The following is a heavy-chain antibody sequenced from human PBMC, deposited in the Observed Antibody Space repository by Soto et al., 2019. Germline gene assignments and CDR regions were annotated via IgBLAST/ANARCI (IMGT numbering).Heavy chain of an antibody. V-gene: IGHV1-69*02. CDR2: IIPILGIA. CDR3: ARGNGSYLALDY. Sequence: QVQLVQSGAEVKKPGSSVKVSCKASGGTFSSYTISWVRQAPGQGLEWMGRIIPILGIANYAQKFQGRVTITADKSTRTAYMELSSLRSEDTAVYYCARGNGSYLALDYWGQGTLVTVSS. J-gene: IGHJ4*02. CDR1: GGTFSSYT. D-gene: IGHD1-26*01.